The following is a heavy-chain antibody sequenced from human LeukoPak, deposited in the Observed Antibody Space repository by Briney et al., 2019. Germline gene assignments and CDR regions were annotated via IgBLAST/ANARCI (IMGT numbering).Heavy chain of an antibody. Sequence: PGGSLRLSCAASGFTFSSYTMSWVRQAPGKGLEWVSTITTSDGNTYYADSVKGRFTVSRDNSKNTLFLQMNSLRAEDTAVYYCARRGTGHGMDVWGQGTTVIVSS. CDR2: ITTSDGNT. V-gene: IGHV3-23*01. J-gene: IGHJ6*02. D-gene: IGHD1-1*01. CDR3: ARRGTGHGMDV. CDR1: GFTFSSYT.